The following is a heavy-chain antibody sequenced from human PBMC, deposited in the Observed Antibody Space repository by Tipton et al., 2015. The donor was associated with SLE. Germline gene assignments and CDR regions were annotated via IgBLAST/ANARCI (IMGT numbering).Heavy chain of an antibody. D-gene: IGHD4-11*01. CDR2: INPNNGDT. CDR3: ARDLRRASRTTVTNEFGS. Sequence: QLVQSGAELKKPGASVMVSCKASGYSFTAYYMHWVRQVPGQGLEWMGYINPNNGDTNYAQKFQGRVTMTRDTSISTAYMELSRLTSDDTAVYFCARDLRRASRTTVTNEFGSWGQGSLVTVSS. J-gene: IGHJ4*02. V-gene: IGHV1-2*02. CDR1: GYSFTAYY.